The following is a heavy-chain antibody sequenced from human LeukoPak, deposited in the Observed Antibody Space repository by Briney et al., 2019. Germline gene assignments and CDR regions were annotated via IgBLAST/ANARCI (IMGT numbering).Heavy chain of an antibody. CDR2: ISSSSSYI. V-gene: IGHV3-21*01. Sequence: PGGSLRLSCAASGVTVSNNFMSWVRQAPGKGLEWVSSISSSSSYIYYADSVKGRFTISRDNAKNSLYLQMNSLRAEDTAVYYCARVGYDSTDYWGQGTLVTVSS. CDR3: ARVGYDSTDY. CDR1: GVTVSNNF. J-gene: IGHJ4*02. D-gene: IGHD3-22*01.